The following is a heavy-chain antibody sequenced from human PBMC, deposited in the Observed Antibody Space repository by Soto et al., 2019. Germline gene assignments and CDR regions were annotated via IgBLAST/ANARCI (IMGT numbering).Heavy chain of an antibody. V-gene: IGHV3-23*01. D-gene: IGHD2-2*03. CDR2: ISGNGGRT. CDR1: GFTFNSYA. CDR3: AKVPSGYCGSASCYYFDY. Sequence: GGSLRLSCAASGFTFNSYAMSWVRQAPGKGLEWVSTISGNGGRTYYADPAKGRFTTSRDNSKNTLYLQMNSLRAEDTAVYYCAKVPSGYCGSASCYYFDYWGQGTLVTVSS. J-gene: IGHJ4*02.